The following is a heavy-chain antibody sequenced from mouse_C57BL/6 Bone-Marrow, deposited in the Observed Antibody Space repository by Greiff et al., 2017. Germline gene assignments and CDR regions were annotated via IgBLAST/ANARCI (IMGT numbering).Heavy chain of an antibody. V-gene: IGHV3-6*01. CDR3: ARAPGCYAMDY. Sequence: EVQLVESGPGLVKPSQSLSLTCSVTGYSITSGYYWNWIRQFPGNKLEWMGYISYDGSNNYNPSLKNRISITRDTSKNQFFLKLNSVTTEDTATYYCARAPGCYAMDYWGQGTSVTVSS. CDR2: ISYDGSN. J-gene: IGHJ4*01. CDR1: GYSITSGYY.